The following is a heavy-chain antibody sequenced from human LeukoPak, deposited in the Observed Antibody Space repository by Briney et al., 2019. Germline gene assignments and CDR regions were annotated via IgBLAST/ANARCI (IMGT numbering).Heavy chain of an antibody. V-gene: IGHV3-21*01. CDR3: ARDLDYFDY. J-gene: IGHJ4*02. Sequence: GGSLRLSCAASGFAFSTFTMNWVRQAPGKGLEWVSSITSSGTNIYYTDSLKGRFTISRDNAKNSLHLQLDSLRAEDTAVYYCARDLDYFDYWGQGTLVTVSS. CDR1: GFAFSTFT. CDR2: ITSSGTNI.